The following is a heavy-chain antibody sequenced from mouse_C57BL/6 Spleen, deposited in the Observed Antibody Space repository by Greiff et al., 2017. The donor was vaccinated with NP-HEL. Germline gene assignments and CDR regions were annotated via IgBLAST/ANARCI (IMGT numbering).Heavy chain of an antibody. CDR3: STGVARNYAMDY. Sequence: EVQLQQSGPELVKPGASVKMSCKASGYTFTDYNMHWVKQSHGKSLEWIGYINPNNGGTSYNQKFKGKATLTVNKSSSTAYMELRSLTSEDSAVYYCSTGVARNYAMDYWGQGTSVTVSS. J-gene: IGHJ4*01. CDR2: INPNNGGT. CDR1: GYTFTDYN. V-gene: IGHV1-22*01. D-gene: IGHD1-1*01.